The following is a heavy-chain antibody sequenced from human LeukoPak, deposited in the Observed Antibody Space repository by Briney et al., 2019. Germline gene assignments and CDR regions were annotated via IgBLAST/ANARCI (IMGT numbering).Heavy chain of an antibody. V-gene: IGHV3-30*03. D-gene: IGHD3-9*01. Sequence: GRSLRLSCAASGFTFSSYGMHWVRQAPGKGLEWVAVISYDGSNKYYADSVKGRFTISRDNSKNTLYLQMNSLRAEDTAVYYCAIYYDRDYYYGMDVWGKGTTVTVSS. CDR1: GFTFSSYG. CDR2: ISYDGSNK. CDR3: AIYYDRDYYYGMDV. J-gene: IGHJ6*04.